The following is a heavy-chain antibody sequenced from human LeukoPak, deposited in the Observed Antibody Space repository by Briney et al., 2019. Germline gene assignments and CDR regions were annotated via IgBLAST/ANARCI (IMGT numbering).Heavy chain of an antibody. CDR2: IYHSGST. D-gene: IGHD6-19*01. CDR1: GGSISSSNW. CDR3: ARHVEEWLAQAPDWYFDL. Sequence: SGTLSLTCAVSGGSISSSNWWSWVRQPPGKGLEWIGEIYHSGSTNYNPSLKSRVTISVDKSKNQFSLKLSSVTAADTAVYYCARHVEEWLAQAPDWYFDLWGRGTLVTVSS. J-gene: IGHJ2*01. V-gene: IGHV4-4*02.